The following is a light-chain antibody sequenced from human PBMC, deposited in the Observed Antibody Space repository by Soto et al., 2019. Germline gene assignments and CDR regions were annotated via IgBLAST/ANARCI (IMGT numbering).Light chain of an antibody. CDR3: CSFAGRNSYV. J-gene: IGLJ1*01. Sequence: QSVLTQPPSASGSPGQSVTISCTGTSSDVGGHNAVSWFQQHPGTAPKLIIYEVNKRPSGVPDRFSGSKSGDTASLTVSGLQADDEADYYCCSFAGRNSYVFGTGTKVTVL. CDR2: EVN. CDR1: SSDVGGHNA. V-gene: IGLV2-8*01.